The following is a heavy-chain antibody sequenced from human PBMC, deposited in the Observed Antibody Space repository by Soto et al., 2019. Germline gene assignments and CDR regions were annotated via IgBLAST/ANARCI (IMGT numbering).Heavy chain of an antibody. D-gene: IGHD6-13*01. CDR3: ARVTAAAGTVDY. J-gene: IGHJ4*02. CDR1: AGSVSSGSYY. V-gene: IGHV4-61*01. CDR2: IYYSGST. Sequence: SLTCTASAGSVSSGSYYRCWIRQPPGKGLEWIGYIYYSGSTNYNPSLKSRVTISVDTSKNQFSLKLSSVTAADTAVYYCARVTAAAGTVDYWVQGTLVTVSS.